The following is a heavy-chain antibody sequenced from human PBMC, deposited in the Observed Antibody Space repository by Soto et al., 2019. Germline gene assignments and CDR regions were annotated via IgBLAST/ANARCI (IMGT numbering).Heavy chain of an antibody. CDR3: VKVLPYPQYYDFWSGPLDV. CDR1: GFIFDDYA. V-gene: IGHV3-9*01. Sequence: GGSLRLSCAASGFIFDDYAMHWVRQAPGKGLEWVSGISWNSGIMVYADSVKGRFTISRDNAKNSLYLQMNSLRPEDTALYYCVKVLPYPQYYDFWSGPLDVWGKGTTVTVSS. D-gene: IGHD3-3*01. CDR2: ISWNSGIM. J-gene: IGHJ6*04.